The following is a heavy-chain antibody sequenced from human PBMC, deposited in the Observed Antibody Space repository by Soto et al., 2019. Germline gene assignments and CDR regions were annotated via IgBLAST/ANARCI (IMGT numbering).Heavy chain of an antibody. CDR2: IYHSGST. CDR1: GGSISSSNW. CDR3: ARRIVILAADYGMDV. D-gene: IGHD2-15*01. Sequence: PSETMSLTCAVSGGSISSSNWWSLVRPPPGKGLERIGDIYHSGSTNYNPSLKSRVTISVDTSKKQFSLKLSSVTAADTAVYYCARRIVILAADYGMDVWGQGTTVTVSS. V-gene: IGHV4-4*02. J-gene: IGHJ6*02.